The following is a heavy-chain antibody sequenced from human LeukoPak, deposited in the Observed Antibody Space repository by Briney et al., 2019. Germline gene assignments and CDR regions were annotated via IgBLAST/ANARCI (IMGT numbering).Heavy chain of an antibody. D-gene: IGHD3-22*01. CDR2: ISYDGSNK. CDR1: GYTFSSYA. Sequence: GGSLRLSCAASGYTFSSYAMHWVRQAPGKGLEWVAVISYDGSNKYYADSVKGRFTISRDNSKNTLYLQMNSLRAEDTAVYYCARNYDSRVGDRDYFDYWGQGTLVTVSS. V-gene: IGHV3-30-3*01. CDR3: ARNYDSRVGDRDYFDY. J-gene: IGHJ4*02.